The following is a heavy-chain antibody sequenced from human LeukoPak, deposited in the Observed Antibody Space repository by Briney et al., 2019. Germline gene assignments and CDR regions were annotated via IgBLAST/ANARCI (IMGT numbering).Heavy chain of an antibody. CDR3: ARAPSIGTTDY. V-gene: IGHV3-21*01. D-gene: IGHD1-7*01. J-gene: IGHJ4*02. CDR2: ISSSSSYI. CDR1: GFTFSSYS. Sequence: GGSLRLSCAASGFTFSSYSMNWVRQAPGKGLEWVSSISSSSSYIYYADSVKGRFTISRDNAKNSLYLQLNSLRAEDTAVYYCARAPSIGTTDYWGQGTLVTVSS.